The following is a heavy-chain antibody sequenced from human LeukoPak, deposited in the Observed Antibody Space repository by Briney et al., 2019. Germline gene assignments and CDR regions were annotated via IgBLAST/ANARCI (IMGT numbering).Heavy chain of an antibody. J-gene: IGHJ4*02. CDR2: ISGSGGTT. Sequence: GGSLRLSCAASGFTFSSYAMNWVRQAPGKGLEWVSGISGSGGTTYFADSVKGRFTISRDSSKSTVYLQVNSLRAEDTAVYYCAKDLGIGYYLTYFEYWGQGTLVTVSS. CDR1: GFTFSSYA. D-gene: IGHD3-22*01. CDR3: AKDLGIGYYLTYFEY. V-gene: IGHV3-23*01.